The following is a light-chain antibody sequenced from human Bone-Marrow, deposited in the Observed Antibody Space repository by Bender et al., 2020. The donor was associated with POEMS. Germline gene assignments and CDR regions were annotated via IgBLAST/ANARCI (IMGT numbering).Light chain of an antibody. CDR2: FAT. CDR3: QSFDSSLGGFVI. V-gene: IGLV1-40*01. Sequence: QSVLTQPPSVSGAPGQTATISCTGSNSNIGAGYSVHWYQQLPGTAPKLLIYFATTRSSDVPDRFSGSKSGTSASLTITGLQAEDEADYYCQSFDSSLGGFVIFGGGTKLTVL. J-gene: IGLJ2*01. CDR1: NSNIGAGYS.